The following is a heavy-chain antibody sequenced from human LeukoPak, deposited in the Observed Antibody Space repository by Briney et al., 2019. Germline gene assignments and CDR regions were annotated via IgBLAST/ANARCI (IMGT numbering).Heavy chain of an antibody. CDR3: ASEPYYYGSGSYSGVDY. D-gene: IGHD3-10*01. CDR2: ISYDGSNK. J-gene: IGHJ4*02. Sequence: GGSLRLSCAASGFTFSSYAMHWVRQAPGKGLEWVAVISYDGSNKYYADSVKGRFTISRDNSKNTLYLQMNSLRAEDTAVYYCASEPYYYGSGSYSGVDYWGQGTLVTVSS. V-gene: IGHV3-30-3*01. CDR1: GFTFSSYA.